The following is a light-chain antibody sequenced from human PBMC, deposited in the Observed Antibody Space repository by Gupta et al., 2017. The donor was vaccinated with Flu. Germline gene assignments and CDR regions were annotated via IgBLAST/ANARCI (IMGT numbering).Light chain of an antibody. Sequence: QYVLPQPPSVSGAPGQRVTISCSGSRSRFGNNAVNCYQQLPAKTPNLLIYYDDLRPSGVSDRFSGSKSGTSASLTISGLQSDEEADYYCAAGDDSLNGWVFGGGTKLTVL. CDR1: RSRFGNNA. CDR3: AAGDDSLNGWV. CDR2: YDD. V-gene: IGLV1-36*01. J-gene: IGLJ3*02.